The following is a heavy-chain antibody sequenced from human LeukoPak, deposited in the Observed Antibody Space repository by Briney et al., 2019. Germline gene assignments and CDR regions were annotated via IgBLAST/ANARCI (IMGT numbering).Heavy chain of an antibody. CDR2: ISGSGGST. Sequence: GGSLRLSCAASGFTFSSYAMSSVRQAPGKGLEWVSAISGSGGSTYYADSVKGRFTISRDNSKNTLYLQMNSLRADDTAVYYCAKDIVVVPAAKGGAFDIWGQGTMVTVSS. CDR1: GFTFSSYA. V-gene: IGHV3-23*01. CDR3: AKDIVVVPAAKGGAFDI. D-gene: IGHD2-2*01. J-gene: IGHJ3*02.